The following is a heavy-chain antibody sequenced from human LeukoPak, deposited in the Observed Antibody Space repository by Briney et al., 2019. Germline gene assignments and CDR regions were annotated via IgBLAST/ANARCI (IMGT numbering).Heavy chain of an antibody. D-gene: IGHD3-22*01. CDR3: AKVSGITMRYDY. V-gene: IGHV3-23*01. CDR2: ISGSGGST. CDR1: GFTLSSYS. J-gene: IGHJ4*02. Sequence: GGSLRLSCAASGFTLSSYSMNWVRQAPGKGLEWVSAISGSGGSTYYADSVKGRFTISRDNSKNTLYLQMNSLRAEDTAVYYCAKVSGITMRYDYWGQGTLVTVSS.